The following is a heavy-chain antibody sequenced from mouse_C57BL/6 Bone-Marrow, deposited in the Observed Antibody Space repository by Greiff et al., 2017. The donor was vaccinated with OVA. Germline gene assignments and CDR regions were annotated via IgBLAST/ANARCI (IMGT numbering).Heavy chain of an antibody. CDR2: ISYDGSN. CDR1: GYSITSGYY. V-gene: IGHV3-6*01. J-gene: IGHJ2*01. CDR3: ARGTYSNYEGSFDY. Sequence: EVQRVESGPGLVKPSQSLSLTCSVTGYSITSGYYWNWIRQFPGNKLEWMGYISYDGSNNYNPSLKNRISITRDTSKNQFFLKLNSVTTEDTATYYCARGTYSNYEGSFDYWGQGTTLTVSS. D-gene: IGHD2-5*01.